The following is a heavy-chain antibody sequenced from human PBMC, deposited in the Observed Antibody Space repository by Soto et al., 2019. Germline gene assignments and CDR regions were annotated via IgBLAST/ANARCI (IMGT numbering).Heavy chain of an antibody. Sequence: QVQLVESGGGVVQPGRSLRLSCAASGFTFSSYGMHWVRQAPGKGLEWVAVIWYDGSNKYYADSVKGRFTISRDNSKNTMYLQMNSLRAEDTAGYYCARGLHIVVVTALGYWGQGTLVTVSS. CDR3: ARGLHIVVVTALGY. CDR1: GFTFSSYG. CDR2: IWYDGSNK. D-gene: IGHD2-21*02. V-gene: IGHV3-33*01. J-gene: IGHJ4*02.